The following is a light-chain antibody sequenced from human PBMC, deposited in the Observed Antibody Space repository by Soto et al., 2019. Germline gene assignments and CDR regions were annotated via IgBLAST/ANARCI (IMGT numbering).Light chain of an antibody. V-gene: IGKV3D-15*01. CDR2: GES. J-gene: IGKJ1*01. CDR1: QSISSN. CDR3: QQYNNWPPWT. Sequence: EIVMTQSPATLSVSPGERATLSCRASQSISSNLDWYQQKPGQAPRLLIYGESTRATGIPARFSGSGSGTEFTLTISSLQSEDFAVYYCQQYNNWPPWTFGQGTKVEIK.